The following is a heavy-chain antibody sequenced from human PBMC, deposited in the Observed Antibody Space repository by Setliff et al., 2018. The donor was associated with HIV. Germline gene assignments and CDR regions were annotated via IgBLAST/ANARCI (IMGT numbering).Heavy chain of an antibody. CDR3: ARHVRSGTYLINFDY. J-gene: IGHJ4*02. D-gene: IGHD3-10*01. CDR1: GGSISSSSYY. Sequence: LSLTCTVSGGSISSSSYYWGWIRQPPGKGLEWIGSIYYSGSTYYNPSLKSRVTISVDTSKNQFSLKLSSVTAADTAVYYCARHVRSGTYLINFDYWGQGTLVTVSS. V-gene: IGHV4-39*01. CDR2: IYYSGST.